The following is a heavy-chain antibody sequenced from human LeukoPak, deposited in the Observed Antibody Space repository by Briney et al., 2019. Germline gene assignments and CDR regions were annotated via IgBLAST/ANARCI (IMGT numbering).Heavy chain of an antibody. Sequence: SETLSLTCTVSGGSISSYYWSWIRQPAGKGLEWIGRIYTSGSTNYNPSLKSRVTMSVDTSKNQFSLNLSSVTAADTAVYYCARDLVVVPAAIDWFDPWGQGTLVTVSS. CDR2: IYTSGST. CDR1: GGSISSYY. D-gene: IGHD2-2*01. J-gene: IGHJ5*02. V-gene: IGHV4-4*07. CDR3: ARDLVVVPAAIDWFDP.